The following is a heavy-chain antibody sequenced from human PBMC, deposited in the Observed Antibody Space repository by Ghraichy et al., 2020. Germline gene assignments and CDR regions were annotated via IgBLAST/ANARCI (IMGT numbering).Heavy chain of an antibody. CDR3: ARESSSSSGAFDY. CDR2: ISSSGSTI. D-gene: IGHD6-6*01. V-gene: IGHV3-48*03. CDR1: GFTFSSYE. J-gene: IGHJ4*02. Sequence: GGSLRLSCAASGFTFSSYEMNWVRQAPGKGLEWVSYISSSGSTIYYADSVKGRFTISRDNAKNSLYLQMNSLRAEDTAVYYCARESSSSSGAFDYWGQGTLVTVSS.